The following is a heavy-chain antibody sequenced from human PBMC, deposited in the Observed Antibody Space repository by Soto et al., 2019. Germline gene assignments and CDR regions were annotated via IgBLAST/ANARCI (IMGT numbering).Heavy chain of an antibody. CDR2: INDYGTTI. Sequence: EVQLVESGGGLVQPGGSLRLSCAASGFNLGSYWMHWVRQARGKGLVWVSRINDYGTTINYAESVEGRFTISRDDAKSEVYLQMNNLRAEDTAVYYCARGGLEAFDYWGQGALVTVSS. V-gene: IGHV3-74*01. CDR3: ARGGLEAFDY. CDR1: GFNLGSYW. J-gene: IGHJ4*02. D-gene: IGHD1-1*01.